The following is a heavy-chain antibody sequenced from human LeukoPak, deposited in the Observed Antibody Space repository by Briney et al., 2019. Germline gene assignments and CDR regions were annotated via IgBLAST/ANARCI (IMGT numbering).Heavy chain of an antibody. CDR3: ARGVEPLAANTLAY. V-gene: IGHV3-53*01. Sequence: PGGSLRLSCAASGFTVITNDLTRVRQAPGKGLEWVSDLYSDGNTKYADSVQGRFTISRDNSKNTLYLEMNSLSPDDTAVYYCARGVEPLAANTLAYWGQGTLVTVSS. CDR1: GFTVITND. D-gene: IGHD1-14*01. J-gene: IGHJ4*02. CDR2: LYSDGNT.